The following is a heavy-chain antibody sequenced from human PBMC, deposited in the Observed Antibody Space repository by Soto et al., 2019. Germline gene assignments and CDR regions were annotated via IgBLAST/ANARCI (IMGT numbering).Heavy chain of an antibody. J-gene: IGHJ4*02. Sequence: PGGSLRLSCAASGFTFSSYAMSWVRQAPGKGLEWIGSVYFSGTTYYNPSLKSRVTISVDTSKNHFSLRLSSVTAADTAIYYCARHGSYWGQGTLVTVSS. CDR1: GFTFSSYA. CDR3: ARHGSY. V-gene: IGHV4-39*01. CDR2: VYFSGTT.